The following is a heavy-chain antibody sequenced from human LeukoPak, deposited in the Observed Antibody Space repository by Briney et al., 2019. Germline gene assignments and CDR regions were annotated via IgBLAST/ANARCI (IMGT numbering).Heavy chain of an antibody. CDR2: INHSGST. V-gene: IGHV4-34*01. D-gene: IGHD3-10*01. CDR3: ARGPLGSGSYPTYYYYGMDV. J-gene: IGHJ6*02. Sequence: SETLSLTCAVYGGSFSGYYWSWIRQPPGKGLEWIGEINHSGSTNYNPSLKSRVTISVDTSKNQFSLKLSSVTAADTAVYYCARGPLGSGSYPTYYYYGMDVWGQGTTVTVSS. CDR1: GGSFSGYY.